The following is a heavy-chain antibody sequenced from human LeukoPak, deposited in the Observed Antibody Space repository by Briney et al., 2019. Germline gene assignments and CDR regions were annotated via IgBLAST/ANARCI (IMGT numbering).Heavy chain of an antibody. CDR3: ARDSQPTARGGVVVAAVPDYYMDV. V-gene: IGHV1-2*02. Sequence: ASVKVSCKASGYTFTDYYMNWVRQAPGQGLEWMGWINLNSGGINYAQKFQDRVTMTRDTSINTAYMELSRLSSDDTAIYYCARDSQPTARGGVVVAAVPDYYMDVWGKGTTVTVSS. J-gene: IGHJ6*03. CDR2: INLNSGGI. CDR1: GYTFTDYY. D-gene: IGHD2-15*01.